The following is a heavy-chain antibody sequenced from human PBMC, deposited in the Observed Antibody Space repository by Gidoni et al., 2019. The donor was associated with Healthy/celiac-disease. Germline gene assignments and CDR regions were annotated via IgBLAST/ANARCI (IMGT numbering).Heavy chain of an antibody. D-gene: IGHD3-9*01. CDR1: GFSLSPSGMC. Sequence: QVTLRESGPALVKPTQTLTLTCTFSGFSLSPSGMCVSWIRQPPGKALEWLARSDWDDDKYYSTSLKTRLTISKDTSKNQVVLTMTNMDPVDTATYYCARMRFNYDILTGYYIYAFDIWGQGTMVTVSS. V-gene: IGHV2-70*15. J-gene: IGHJ3*02. CDR2: SDWDDDK. CDR3: ARMRFNYDILTGYYIYAFDI.